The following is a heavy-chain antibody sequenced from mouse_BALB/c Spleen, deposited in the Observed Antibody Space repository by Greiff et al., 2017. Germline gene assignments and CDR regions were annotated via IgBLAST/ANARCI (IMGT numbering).Heavy chain of an antibody. CDR1: GFTFSSYA. CDR2: ISSGGSYT. J-gene: IGHJ2*01. CDR3: ARENYYGTSYYFDY. V-gene: IGHV5-9-4*01. Sequence: EVQRVESGGGLVKPGGSLKLSCAASGFTFSSYAMSWVRQSPEKRLEWVAEISSGGSYTYYPDTVTGRFTISRDNAKNTLYLEMSSLRSEDTAMYYCARENYYGTSYYFDYWGQGTTLTVSS. D-gene: IGHD1-1*01.